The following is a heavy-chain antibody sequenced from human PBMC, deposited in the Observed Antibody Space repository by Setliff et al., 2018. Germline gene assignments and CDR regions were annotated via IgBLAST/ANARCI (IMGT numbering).Heavy chain of an antibody. CDR2: IYYSGST. D-gene: IGHD2-15*01. CDR3: ARVPRFTDMRNAFDI. V-gene: IGHV4-31*03. CDR1: GGSISSGGYY. J-gene: IGHJ3*02. Sequence: SETLSLTCTVSGGSISSGGYYWSWIRQHPGKGLEWVGYIYYSGSTYYNPSLKSRVTISVDTSKNQSSLKLSSVTAADTAVYYCARVPRFTDMRNAFDIWGQGTMVTVSS.